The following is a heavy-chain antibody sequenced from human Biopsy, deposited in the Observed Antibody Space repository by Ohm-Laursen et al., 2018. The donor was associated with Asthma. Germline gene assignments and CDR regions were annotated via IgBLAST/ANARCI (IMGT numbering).Heavy chain of an antibody. J-gene: IGHJ4*02. D-gene: IGHD5-12*01. CDR3: AKRPGNSGHDNGY. CDR2: ISYDGNHK. CDR1: GFMFRSFG. V-gene: IGHV3-30*18. Sequence: SLRLSCTASGFMFRSFGMHWVRQAPGKGLEWVAVISYDGNHKFYEDSVKGRFTISRDNSKNTLYLQMNSLRTEDTAGYYCAKRPGNSGHDNGYWGQGTLVIVSS.